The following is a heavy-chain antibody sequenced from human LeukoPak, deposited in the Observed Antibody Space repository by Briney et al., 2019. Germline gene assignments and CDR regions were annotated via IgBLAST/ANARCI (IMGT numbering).Heavy chain of an antibody. D-gene: IGHD1-26*01. V-gene: IGHV3-23*01. CDR3: AKDLSGIYYFDY. Sequence: PGGSLRLSCAASGFTFSSYAMSWVRQAPGKGLERVSAISGSGGSTYYADSVKGRFTISRDNSKNTLYLQMNSLRAEDTAVHYCAKDLSGIYYFDYWGQGTLVTVSS. J-gene: IGHJ4*02. CDR2: ISGSGGST. CDR1: GFTFSSYA.